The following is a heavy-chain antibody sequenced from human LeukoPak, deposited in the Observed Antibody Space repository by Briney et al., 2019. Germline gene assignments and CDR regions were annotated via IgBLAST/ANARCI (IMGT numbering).Heavy chain of an antibody. D-gene: IGHD4-23*01. J-gene: IGHJ4*02. CDR2: IYYSGST. V-gene: IGHV4-39*01. CDR1: GGSISSSSYY. Sequence: SETLSLTCTVSGGSISSSSYYWGWIRHPPGKGLEWIGSIYYSGSTYYNPSLKSRVTISVDTSKNQFSLKLSSVTAADTAVYYCARPDGGNPLGYFDYWGQGTLVTVSS. CDR3: ARPDGGNPLGYFDY.